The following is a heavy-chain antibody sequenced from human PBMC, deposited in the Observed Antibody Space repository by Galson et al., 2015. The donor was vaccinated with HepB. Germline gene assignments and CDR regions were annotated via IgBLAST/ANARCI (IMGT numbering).Heavy chain of an antibody. J-gene: IGHJ4*02. CDR2: ISASGFTI. CDR3: ARMLGRAFDY. CDR1: EFAFNTYD. V-gene: IGHV3-48*02. Sequence: SLRLSCAGSEFAFNTYDMSWVRQAPGKGLEWISYISASGFTIYYADSVKGRFTISRDNAKNSLYLQMNSLRDEDTAVFYCARMLGRAFDYWGQGTLVTVSS. D-gene: IGHD3-16*01.